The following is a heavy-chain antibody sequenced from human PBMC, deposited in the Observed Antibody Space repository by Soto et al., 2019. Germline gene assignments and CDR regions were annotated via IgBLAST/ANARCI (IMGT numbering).Heavy chain of an antibody. CDR2: IYYSGST. V-gene: IGHV4-59*01. CDR3: SRSGYSFDY. CDR1: GVSISTYS. J-gene: IGHJ4*02. Sequence: QVQLQESGPGLVKPSETLSLTCTVSGVSISTYSWSWIRQPPGKGLECIGDIYYSGSTNYNPSLKXQXPXLIDTSKNQFSLKLSSVTPADTAMYYCSRSGYSFDYWGQGALGTVSS. D-gene: IGHD3-22*01.